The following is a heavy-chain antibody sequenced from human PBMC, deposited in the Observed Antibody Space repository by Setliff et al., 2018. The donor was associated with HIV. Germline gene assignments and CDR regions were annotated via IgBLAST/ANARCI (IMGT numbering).Heavy chain of an antibody. CDR2: INHSGST. J-gene: IGHJ5*01. Sequence: PSETMSLTCAVYGGSFSDYYWSGIRQPPGKGLEWIGEINHSGSTNYNPSLKRRVTISVDTSKNQFSLKLNSVTAADTAVYYCARVRVELRQYWFDSWGQGSPVTVSS. CDR1: GGSFSDYY. CDR3: ARVRVELRQYWFDS. V-gene: IGHV4-34*01. D-gene: IGHD1-7*01.